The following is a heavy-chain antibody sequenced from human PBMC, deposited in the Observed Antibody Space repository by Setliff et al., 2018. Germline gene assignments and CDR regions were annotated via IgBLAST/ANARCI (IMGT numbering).Heavy chain of an antibody. CDR3: VREGVDSRSSTDYRYYMDV. Sequence: ASVKVSCKASGYTFSTYGIAWVRQAPGQGLEWMGWISPYNGYIIYAQKFQGRLTIITDESTNTAFMQLSSLRSDDTAVYYCVREGVDSRSSTDYRYYMDVWGEGTXXTVSS. CDR1: GYTFSTYG. V-gene: IGHV1-18*01. CDR2: ISPYNGYI. D-gene: IGHD3-22*01. J-gene: IGHJ6*03.